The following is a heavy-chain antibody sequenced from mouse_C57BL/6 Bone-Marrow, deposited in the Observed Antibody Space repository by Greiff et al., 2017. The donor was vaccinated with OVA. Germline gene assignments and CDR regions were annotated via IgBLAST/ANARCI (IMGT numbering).Heavy chain of an antibody. V-gene: IGHV1-26*01. J-gene: IGHJ3*01. Sequence: VQLQQSGPELVKPGASVKISCKASGYTFTDYYMNWVKQSHGKSLEWIGDINPNNGGTSYNQKFKGKATLTVDKSSSTAYMELRSLTSEDSAVYYCARSVDSPFAYWGQGTLVTVSA. CDR3: ARSVDSPFAY. CDR1: GYTFTDYY. CDR2: INPNNGGT. D-gene: IGHD3-2*01.